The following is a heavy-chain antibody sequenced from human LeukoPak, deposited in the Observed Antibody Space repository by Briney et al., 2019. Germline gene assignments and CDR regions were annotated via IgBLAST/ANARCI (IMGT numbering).Heavy chain of an antibody. D-gene: IGHD2-8*01. V-gene: IGHV4-59*12. CDR3: VRGYCTNGVCYFDY. Sequence: KSSETLSLTCTVSGGSISSYYWSWIRQPPGKGLEWIGYIYYSGSTNYNPSLKSRVSISVDTSKNHFSLKLSSVTAADTAVYYCVRGYCTNGVCYFDYWGQGTLVTVSS. J-gene: IGHJ4*02. CDR1: GGSISSYY. CDR2: IYYSGST.